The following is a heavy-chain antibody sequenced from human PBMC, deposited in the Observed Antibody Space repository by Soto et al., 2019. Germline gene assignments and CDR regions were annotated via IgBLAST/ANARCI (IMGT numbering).Heavy chain of an antibody. Sequence: PGGSLRLSCAASGFTFSDYYMSWIRHAPGKGLEWVSYISSSGSTIYYADSVKGRFTISRDNAKDSLYLQMNSLRAEDTAVYYCAREFRGYSYVNWFDPWGQGTLVTVSS. V-gene: IGHV3-11*01. CDR1: GFTFSDYY. J-gene: IGHJ5*02. CDR2: ISSSGSTI. D-gene: IGHD5-18*01. CDR3: AREFRGYSYVNWFDP.